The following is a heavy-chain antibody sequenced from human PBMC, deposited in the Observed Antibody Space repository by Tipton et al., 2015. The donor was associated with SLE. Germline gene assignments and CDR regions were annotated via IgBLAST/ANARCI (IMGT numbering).Heavy chain of an antibody. Sequence: SLRLSCAASGFTFSGSNMHWVRQASGKGLEWVGRIRSKANSYATAYAASVKGRFAISRDDSENTAYLQMNSLKTEDTAVYYCQATAAAGQYFDYWGQGTLVTVPS. J-gene: IGHJ4*02. CDR3: QATAAAGQYFDY. D-gene: IGHD5-12*01. CDR2: IRSKANSYAT. CDR1: GFTFSGSN. V-gene: IGHV3-73*01.